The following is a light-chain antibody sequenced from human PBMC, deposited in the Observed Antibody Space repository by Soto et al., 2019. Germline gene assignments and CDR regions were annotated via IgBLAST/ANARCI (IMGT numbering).Light chain of an antibody. CDR3: QQYGSSYT. J-gene: IGKJ2*01. CDR2: GAS. CDR1: QSVSSNY. Sequence: EIVLTQSPGTLSLSPGERATLSCRASQSVSSNYLAWYQQKPGQAPRLLIYGASIRATGLPDRFSGSGSGTDFTLTISRLEPEDVAVYYCQQYGSSYTFGQGTKLEIK. V-gene: IGKV3-20*01.